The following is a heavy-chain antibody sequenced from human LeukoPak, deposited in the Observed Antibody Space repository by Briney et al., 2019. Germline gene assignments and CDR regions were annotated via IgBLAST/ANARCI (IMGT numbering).Heavy chain of an antibody. CDR1: GFTFSSYA. J-gene: IGHJ4*02. D-gene: IGHD6-13*01. Sequence: PGGSLRLSCAASGFTFSSYAMSWVRQAPGKGLEWVSGISGSGGSTYYADSVKGRFTISRDNSKNTVYLQMNSLRAEDTAVYYCAKGVAAARPFDYWGQGTLVTVSS. CDR2: ISGSGGST. CDR3: AKGVAAARPFDY. V-gene: IGHV3-23*01.